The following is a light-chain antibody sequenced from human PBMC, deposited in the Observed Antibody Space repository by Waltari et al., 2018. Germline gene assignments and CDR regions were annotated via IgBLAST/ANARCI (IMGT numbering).Light chain of an antibody. V-gene: IGLV2-23*02. CDR2: EVS. J-gene: IGLJ2*01. CDR3: CSYAGSSTFVV. Sequence: QSALTQPASESGPPGQPITLPCTGTSTDVVRYNLVSWYQQDPGKAPKLMIYEVSKRPSGVSNRFSGSKSGNTASLTISGLQAEDEADYYCCSYAGSSTFVVFGGGTKLTVL. CDR1: STDVVRYNL.